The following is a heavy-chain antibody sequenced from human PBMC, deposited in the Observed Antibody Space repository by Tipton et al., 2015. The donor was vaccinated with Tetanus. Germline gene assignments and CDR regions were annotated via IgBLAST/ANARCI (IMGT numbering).Heavy chain of an antibody. V-gene: IGHV5-51*01. Sequence: QLVQSGPEVKQPGESLKISCKGSGYMFSSHWIGWVRQVPGKGLEWLGTIYPGDSYSTYSPSFEGQVTISVDRSIDTAYLQWSSLKASDPAIYYCARPLTSVAFGGFAFDVWGQGTLVTVSS. CDR3: ARPLTSVAFGGFAFDV. D-gene: IGHD3-16*01. J-gene: IGHJ3*01. CDR2: IYPGDSYS. CDR1: GYMFSSHW.